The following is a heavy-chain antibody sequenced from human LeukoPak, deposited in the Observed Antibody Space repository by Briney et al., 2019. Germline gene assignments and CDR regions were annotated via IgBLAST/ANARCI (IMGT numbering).Heavy chain of an antibody. V-gene: IGHV5-51*01. CDR1: GYSFTSYW. D-gene: IGHD4-17*01. Sequence: GESLKISCKGSGYSFTSYWIGWVRQMPGKGLEWMGIIYPGDSDTRYSPSFQGQVTISADKSISTAYLQWSSLKASDTAMYYCARQSHDYGDTNWFDPWGQGTLVTVSS. J-gene: IGHJ5*02. CDR3: ARQSHDYGDTNWFDP. CDR2: IYPGDSDT.